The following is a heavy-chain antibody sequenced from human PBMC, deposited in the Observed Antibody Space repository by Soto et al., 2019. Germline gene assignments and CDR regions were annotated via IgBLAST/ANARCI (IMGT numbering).Heavy chain of an antibody. CDR1: GVSIKTYY. Sequence: SETLSLTCAVSGVSIKTYYWSWIRKPAGKGLEWIGRIYTTGSANHNPSLKSRVTMSVDTSKNQVSLKLTSVTAADAGVYYCARDDYYDSNNWFDPWGQGILVTVSS. CDR3: ARDDYYDSNNWFDP. D-gene: IGHD3-9*01. CDR2: IYTTGSA. V-gene: IGHV4-4*07. J-gene: IGHJ5*02.